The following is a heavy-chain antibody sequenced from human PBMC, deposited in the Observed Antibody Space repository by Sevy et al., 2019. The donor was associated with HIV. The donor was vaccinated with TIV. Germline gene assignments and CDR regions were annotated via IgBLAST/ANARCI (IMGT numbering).Heavy chain of an antibody. V-gene: IGHV4-59*08. Sequence: SETLSLTCTVSGGSITSLYWNWIRQPPGKGWDWIANIYYNGHINYNPSLKSRVTLSLDTSKNQFSLRLSSVTAADTAMYYCAGENAWGRGYSWGQGTLVTVSS. CDR3: AGENAWGRGYS. J-gene: IGHJ4*02. CDR1: GGSITSLY. D-gene: IGHD1-26*01. CDR2: IYYNGHI.